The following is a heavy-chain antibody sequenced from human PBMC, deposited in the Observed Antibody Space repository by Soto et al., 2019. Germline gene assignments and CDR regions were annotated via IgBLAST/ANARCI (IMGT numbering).Heavy chain of an antibody. CDR3: ARGEGYYYYYGMDV. V-gene: IGHV1-69*12. CDR1: GGTFSSYA. J-gene: IGHJ6*02. Sequence: QVQLVQSGAEVKKPGSSVKVSCKASGGTFSSYAISWVRQAPGQGLEWMGGIIPIFGTANYAQKFQGRVTITADESTSTAYMELSNLRSEDTAVYYCARGEGYYYYYGMDVWGQGTTVTVSS. CDR2: IIPIFGTA.